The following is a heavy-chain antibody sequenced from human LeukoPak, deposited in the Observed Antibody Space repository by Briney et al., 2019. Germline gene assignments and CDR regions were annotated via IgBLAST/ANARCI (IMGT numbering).Heavy chain of an antibody. Sequence: GESLKISCKGSGFSFTSYWIAWVRQMPGKGLEWMGIILPSDSDTRYSPSFQGQVTISADKSISTAYLQWSSLKASDTAMYFCARMSAFDIWGQGTMVTVSS. V-gene: IGHV5-51*01. CDR3: ARMSAFDI. CDR1: GFSFTSYW. CDR2: ILPSDSDT. J-gene: IGHJ3*02.